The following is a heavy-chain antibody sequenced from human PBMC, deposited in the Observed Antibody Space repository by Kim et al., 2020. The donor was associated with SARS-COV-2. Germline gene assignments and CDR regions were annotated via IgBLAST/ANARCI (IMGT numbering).Heavy chain of an antibody. Sequence: GGSLRLSCEGSGFIFSNYWMHWVRQAAGKGLEWVARISSDGSLTGHADSVQGRFTISRDNAKNTLYLQMYSLRVEHTAAYYCAHFGFDWLLYLWGQGTLVTVSS. J-gene: IGHJ4*02. CDR1: GFIFSNYW. V-gene: IGHV3-74*01. D-gene: IGHD3-9*01. CDR3: AHFGFDWLLYL. CDR2: ISSDGSLT.